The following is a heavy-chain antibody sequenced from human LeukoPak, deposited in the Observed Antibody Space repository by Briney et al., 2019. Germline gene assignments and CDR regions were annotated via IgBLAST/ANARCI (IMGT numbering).Heavy chain of an antibody. V-gene: IGHV3-23*01. CDR2: ISGSGGST. CDR3: TRLSGWYWGTV. Sequence: GGSLRLSCAASGFTFSSYAMSWVRQAPGKGLEWVSAISGSGGSTYYADSVKGRFTISRDNSKNTLYLQMNSLRAEDTAVYYCTRLSGWYWGTVWGQGTLVTVSS. D-gene: IGHD6-19*01. J-gene: IGHJ4*02. CDR1: GFTFSSYA.